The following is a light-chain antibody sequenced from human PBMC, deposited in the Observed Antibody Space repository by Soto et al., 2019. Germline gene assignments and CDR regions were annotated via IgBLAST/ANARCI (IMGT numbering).Light chain of an antibody. Sequence: DIRMTQSPSTLSASLGDRVTISCRASRNIDSWLAWYQQRPGGIPQLLIYSASNSQNGVPSRFSGSGSGTDFTLTINGLQPDDFATYYCQEFHSSSRTFGQGTRVDMK. J-gene: IGKJ1*01. V-gene: IGKV1-5*03. CDR2: SAS. CDR3: QEFHSSSRT. CDR1: RNIDSW.